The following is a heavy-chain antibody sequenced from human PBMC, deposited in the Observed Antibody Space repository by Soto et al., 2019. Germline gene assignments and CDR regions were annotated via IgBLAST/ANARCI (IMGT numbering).Heavy chain of an antibody. J-gene: IGHJ4*02. CDR1: GFTFSSYG. Sequence: GGSLRLSCAASGFTFSSYGMHWVRQAPGKGLEWVAVISYDGSNKYYADSVKGRFTISRDNSKNTLYLQMNSLRAEDTAVYYCAKDGGDIVAVPAAILDYWGQGTLVTASS. CDR2: ISYDGSNK. V-gene: IGHV3-30*18. CDR3: AKDGGDIVAVPAAILDY. D-gene: IGHD2-2*02.